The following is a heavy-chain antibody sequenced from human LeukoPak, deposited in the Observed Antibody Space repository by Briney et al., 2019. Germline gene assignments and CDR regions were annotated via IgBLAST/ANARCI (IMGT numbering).Heavy chain of an antibody. CDR1: GDSISNIIYY. CDR2: LYRSGST. Sequence: PSETLSLTCSVSGDSISNIIYYWSWIRQPPGKGLEWIGFLYRSGSTYYNPSLKSRVTISVDRSKNQFSLKLSSVTAADTAVYYCASIPSYYFDYWGQGTLVTVSS. J-gene: IGHJ4*02. CDR3: ASIPSYYFDY. D-gene: IGHD6-6*01. V-gene: IGHV4-30-2*01.